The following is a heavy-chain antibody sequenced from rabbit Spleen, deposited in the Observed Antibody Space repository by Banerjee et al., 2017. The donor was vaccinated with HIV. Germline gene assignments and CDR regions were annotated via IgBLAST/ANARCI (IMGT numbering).Heavy chain of an antibody. CDR3: ARDTGSSFSSYGMDL. D-gene: IGHD8-1*01. CDR1: GFSFSSNYY. Sequence: QSLEESGGGLVQPEGSLTLTCIASGFSFSSNYYMCWVRQAPGKGLEWIGCIYAGSSGDTYYASWAKGRFTISKTSSTTVTLQMTSLTAADTATYFCARDTGSSFSSYGMDLWGQGTLVTVS. J-gene: IGHJ6*01. V-gene: IGHV1S40*01. CDR2: IYAGSSGDT.